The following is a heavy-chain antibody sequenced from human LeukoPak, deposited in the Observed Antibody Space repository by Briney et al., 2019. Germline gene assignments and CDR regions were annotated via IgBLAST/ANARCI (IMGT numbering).Heavy chain of an antibody. Sequence: GGSLRLSCVASGFRFSRYWMHWVRQAPGKGLEWVATINLGGSNKYYVDSVMGRFTISRDDARNSLHLQMNSLRVEDTAVYYCTGIDAAWGQGTLVTVSS. J-gene: IGHJ5*02. D-gene: IGHD3-9*01. CDR2: INLGGSNK. CDR3: TGIDAA. CDR1: GFRFSRYW. V-gene: IGHV3-7*03.